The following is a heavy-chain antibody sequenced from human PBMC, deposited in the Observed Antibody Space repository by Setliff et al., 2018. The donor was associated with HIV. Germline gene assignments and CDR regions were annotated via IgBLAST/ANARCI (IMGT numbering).Heavy chain of an antibody. V-gene: IGHV3-48*01. CDR1: GFTFSSYS. CDR2: ISGNSGAV. Sequence: GGSLRLSCAASGFTFSSYSMNWVRQAPGKGLEWVSFISGNSGAVTYADSVKGRFTISRDNARNSLYLQMNSLRAEDTAVYYCARVRSSGWYDWGKGTTVTVSS. J-gene: IGHJ6*04. CDR3: ARVRSSGWYD. D-gene: IGHD6-19*01.